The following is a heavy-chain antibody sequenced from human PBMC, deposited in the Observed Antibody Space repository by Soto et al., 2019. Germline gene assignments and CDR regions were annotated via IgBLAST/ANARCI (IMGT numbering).Heavy chain of an antibody. J-gene: IGHJ6*02. Sequence: PGESLKISCKGFGYNFNSYWIGWVRQMPGKGLEWMGIIYPGDSDTRYSPSFQGQVTISADKSISTAYLQWSSLKASDTAVYYCAREGLITGTRYYYYGMDVWGQGTTVTVSS. CDR1: GYNFNSYW. D-gene: IGHD1-7*01. CDR2: IYPGDSDT. V-gene: IGHV5-51*01. CDR3: AREGLITGTRYYYYGMDV.